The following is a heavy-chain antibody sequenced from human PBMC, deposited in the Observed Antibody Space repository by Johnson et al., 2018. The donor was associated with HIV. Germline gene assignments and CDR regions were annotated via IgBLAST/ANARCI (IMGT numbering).Heavy chain of an antibody. Sequence: VQLVESGGGLVKPGGSLRLSCAASEFTVSSNYMNWVRQAPGKGLEWVSLIYSGGSTYYADSVKGRFTISRDNSKNTLYLQMNSLRAEDTAVYYCARMTTTVSHHDAFDIWGQGTMVTVSS. CDR2: IYSGGST. J-gene: IGHJ3*02. CDR3: ARMTTTVSHHDAFDI. D-gene: IGHD4-17*01. CDR1: EFTVSSNY. V-gene: IGHV3-66*01.